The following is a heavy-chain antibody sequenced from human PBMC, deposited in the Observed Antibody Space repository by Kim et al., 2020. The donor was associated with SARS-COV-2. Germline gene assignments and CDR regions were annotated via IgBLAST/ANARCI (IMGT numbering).Heavy chain of an antibody. V-gene: IGHV1-8*01. D-gene: IGHD3-10*01. CDR2: INANSGNT. J-gene: IGHJ4*02. CDR1: GYTFTSYD. Sequence: ASVKVSCKASGYTFTSYDINWVRQAAGQGLEWMGWINANSGNTGYAQKFQGRVTFTGITSISTAYMELSSLTSEDTAVYYCARGRTYGVPYYFDYWGQGTLVTVSS. CDR3: ARGRTYGVPYYFDY.